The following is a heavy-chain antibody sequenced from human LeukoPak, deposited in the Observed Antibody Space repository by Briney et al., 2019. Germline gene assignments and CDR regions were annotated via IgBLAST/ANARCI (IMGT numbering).Heavy chain of an antibody. J-gene: IGHJ4*02. CDR1: GFTFSSYE. Sequence: PGGSLRLSCAASGFTFSSYEMNWVRQAPGKGLEWVSYISSSGSTIYYADSVKGRFTISRDNAKNSLYLQMNSLRAEDTALYYCARVAYSAYDYPTLLPPFDYWGQGTLVTVSS. CDR3: ARVAYSAYDYPTLLPPFDY. D-gene: IGHD5-12*01. CDR2: ISSSGSTI. V-gene: IGHV3-48*03.